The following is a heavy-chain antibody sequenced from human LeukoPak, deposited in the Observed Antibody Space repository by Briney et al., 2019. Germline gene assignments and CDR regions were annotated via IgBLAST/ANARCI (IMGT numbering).Heavy chain of an antibody. CDR1: GGSINNYY. CDR2: IIYSGRT. CDR3: ARGPRRGRTTVPRGWFDP. V-gene: IGHV4-59*12. Sequence: SETLSLTCTVSGGSINNYYWSWIRQPPGKGLEWIGYIIYSGRTNYNPSLKRRVTISVDTSKNQFSLKLSSVTAADTAVYYCARGPRRGRTTVPRGWFDPWGQGTLVTVSS. J-gene: IGHJ5*02. D-gene: IGHD4-17*01.